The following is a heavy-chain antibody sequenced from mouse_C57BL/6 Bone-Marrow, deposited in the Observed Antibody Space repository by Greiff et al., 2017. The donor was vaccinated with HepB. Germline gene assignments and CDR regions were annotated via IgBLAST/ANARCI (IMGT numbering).Heavy chain of an antibody. Sequence: VQLQQPGAELVKPGASVKLSCKASGYTFTSYWLHWVKQRPGQGLEWIEMIHPNSGSTNYNEKFKSKATLTVDKSSSTAYMQLSSLTSEDSAVYYCARGDYSNYFYAMDYWGQGTSVTVSS. CDR3: ARGDYSNYFYAMDY. V-gene: IGHV1-64*01. CDR2: IHPNSGST. J-gene: IGHJ4*01. CDR1: GYTFTSYW. D-gene: IGHD2-5*01.